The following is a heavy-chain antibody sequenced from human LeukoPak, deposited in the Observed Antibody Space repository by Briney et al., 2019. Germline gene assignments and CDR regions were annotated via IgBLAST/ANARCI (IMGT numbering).Heavy chain of an antibody. V-gene: IGHV4-34*01. CDR3: ARGRYYYGSGSYYKQNYYYYYMDV. CDR2: INHSGST. CDR1: GGSFSGYY. Sequence: PSETLSLTCAVYGGSFSGYYWSWIRQPPGKGLEWIGEINHSGSTNYNPSLKSRVTISVDTSKNQFSLKLSSVTAADTAVYYCARGRYYYGSGSYYKQNYYYYYMDVWGKGTTVTISS. J-gene: IGHJ6*03. D-gene: IGHD3-10*01.